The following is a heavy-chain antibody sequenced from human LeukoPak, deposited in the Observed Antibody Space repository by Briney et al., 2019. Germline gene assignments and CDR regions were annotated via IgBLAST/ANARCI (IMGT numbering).Heavy chain of an antibody. V-gene: IGHV3-23*01. J-gene: IGHJ4*02. CDR1: GITISNYG. CDR2: ISDSGGST. D-gene: IGHD3-22*01. CDR3: AKRGVVIRVILVGFHKEAYYFDS. Sequence: GGSLRLSCAVSGITISNYGISWVRQAPGKGLEWVAGISDSGGSTNYADSVKGQFTVSRDNPKNTLYLQMNSLRAEDTAVYFCAKRGVVIRVILVGFHKEAYYFDSWGQGALVTVSS.